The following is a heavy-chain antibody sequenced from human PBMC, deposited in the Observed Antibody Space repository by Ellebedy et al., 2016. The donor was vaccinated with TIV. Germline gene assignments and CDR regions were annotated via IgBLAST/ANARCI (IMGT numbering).Heavy chain of an antibody. D-gene: IGHD5-18*01. CDR3: AKELHVDSAY. V-gene: IGHV3-30*18. CDR1: GFTFSSFG. J-gene: IGHJ4*02. CDR2: ISYDGNNK. Sequence: PGGSLRLSCAASGFTFSSFGMHWVRQAPGKGLEWVAAISYDGNNKYYGDSVKGRFTISRDNSKNTLSLQMNSLGGDDTAVYYCAKELHVDSAYWGQGTLVTVSS.